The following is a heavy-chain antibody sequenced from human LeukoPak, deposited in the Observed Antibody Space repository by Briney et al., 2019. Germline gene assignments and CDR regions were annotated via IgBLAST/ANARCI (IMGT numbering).Heavy chain of an antibody. CDR3: AREPYVGVTEYYFDY. V-gene: IGHV1-69*04. D-gene: IGHD2-21*02. CDR2: IIPILGIA. Sequence: ASVKVSCKASGGTFSNYAISWVRQAPGQGLEWMGRIIPILGIANYAQKFQGRVTITADKSTSTAYMELSSLRSEDTAVYYCAREPYVGVTEYYFDYWGQGTLVTVSS. CDR1: GGTFSNYA. J-gene: IGHJ4*02.